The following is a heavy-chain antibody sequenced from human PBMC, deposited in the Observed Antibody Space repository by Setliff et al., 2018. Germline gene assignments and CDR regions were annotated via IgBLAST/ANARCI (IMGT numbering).Heavy chain of an antibody. CDR2: INHRGSS. CDR3: ARQIRPGIALTGGLDY. V-gene: IGHV4-34*01. J-gene: IGHJ4*02. CDR1: GGSFRGFY. D-gene: IGHD2-8*02. Sequence: SETLSLTCAVYGGSFRGFYWTWIRQPPGKGLEWMGEINHRGSSVYNPSLESRVSISVDTSKNQISLNLNSVTVADTAVYYCARQIRPGIALTGGLDYWGQGALVTVSS.